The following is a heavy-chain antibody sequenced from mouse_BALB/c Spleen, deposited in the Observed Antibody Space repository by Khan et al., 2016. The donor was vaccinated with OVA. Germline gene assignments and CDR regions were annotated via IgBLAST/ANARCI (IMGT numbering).Heavy chain of an antibody. J-gene: IGHJ2*01. Sequence: EVQLQESGPGLVKPSQSLSLTCTVTGYSITSGYAWNWIRQFPGNKLEWMGYISYSGFTNYNPSLTSRISITRDTSKNQFFLQLSSVTAEDTATYYCARSNYYGYYFDYWGQGATLTVSS. V-gene: IGHV3-2*02. CDR3: ARSNYYGYYFDY. D-gene: IGHD1-1*01. CDR2: ISYSGFT. CDR1: GYSITSGYA.